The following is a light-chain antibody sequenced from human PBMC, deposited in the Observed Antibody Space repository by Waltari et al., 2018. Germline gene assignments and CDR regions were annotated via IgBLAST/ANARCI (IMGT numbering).Light chain of an antibody. Sequence: QSALTQPASVSGSPGQSITISCTGTSSDVGGYDWVSWYQHHRDKVPKLLIFDVSHRPSGASDRFSGSKSGNTASLTIAGLQAGDEADYYCSSKTSSSTVLFGGGTKLTVL. CDR3: SSKTSSSTVL. J-gene: IGLJ2*01. V-gene: IGLV2-14*03. CDR2: DVS. CDR1: SSDVGGYDW.